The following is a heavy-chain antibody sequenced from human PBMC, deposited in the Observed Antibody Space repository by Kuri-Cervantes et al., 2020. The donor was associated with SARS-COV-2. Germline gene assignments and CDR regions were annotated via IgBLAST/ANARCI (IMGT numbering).Heavy chain of an antibody. D-gene: IGHD6-6*01. J-gene: IGHJ6*03. CDR2: MWYDGTNK. CDR1: GFIFSKFG. V-gene: IGHV3-33*01. CDR3: ARMLGSSSYLGYYYYSYMDV. Sequence: GESLKISCAASGFIFSKFGMHWVRQAPGKGLEWVAVMWYDGTNKNYADSVKGRFSISRDNSKDTLYLQMNSLRAEDTAVYYCARMLGSSSYLGYYYYSYMDVWGKGTTVTVSS.